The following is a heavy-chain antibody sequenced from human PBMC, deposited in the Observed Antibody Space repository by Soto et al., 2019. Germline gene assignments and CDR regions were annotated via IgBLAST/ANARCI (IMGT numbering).Heavy chain of an antibody. V-gene: IGHV6-1*01. J-gene: IGHJ4*02. D-gene: IGHD5-12*01. Sequence: SQTLSLTCAISVDSVSSNSAAWNWIRQSPSRGLEWLGRTYYRSKWYNDYAVSVKSRIPINPDTSKNQFSLQLNSVTPEDTAVCYCASGYSGYDLGFDFDYWGQGTLVTVSS. CDR3: ASGYSGYDLGFDFDY. CDR2: TYYRSKWYN. CDR1: VDSVSSNSAA.